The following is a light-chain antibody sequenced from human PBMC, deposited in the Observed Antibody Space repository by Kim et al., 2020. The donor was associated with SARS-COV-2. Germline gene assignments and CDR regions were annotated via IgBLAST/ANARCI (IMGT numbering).Light chain of an antibody. CDR3: QQYARSPLT. CDR1: QSVTNRC. CDR2: GAS. V-gene: IGKV3-20*01. J-gene: IGKJ4*01. Sequence: SSPGERTTPSRKASQSVTNRCLAWNQQKPGQAPWLLIYGASSSATGIPDRFSGSGSGTDFTLTIGGLEPEDFAVYYCQQYARSPLTFGGGTKVEI.